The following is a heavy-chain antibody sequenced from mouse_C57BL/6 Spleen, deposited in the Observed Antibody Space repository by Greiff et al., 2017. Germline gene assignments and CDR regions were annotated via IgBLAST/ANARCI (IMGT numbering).Heavy chain of an antibody. D-gene: IGHD2-1*01. J-gene: IGHJ1*03. CDR2: IWSDGST. V-gene: IGHV2-6-1*01. CDR3: ARHGNYGNHGGYFDV. Sequence: QVQLQQSGPGLVAPSQSLSITCTVSGFSLTSYGVHWVRQPPGKGLEWLVVIWSDGSTTYNSALKSRLSISKDNSKSQVFLKMNSLQTDDTAMYYCARHGNYGNHGGYFDVWGTGTTVTVSS. CDR1: GFSLTSYG.